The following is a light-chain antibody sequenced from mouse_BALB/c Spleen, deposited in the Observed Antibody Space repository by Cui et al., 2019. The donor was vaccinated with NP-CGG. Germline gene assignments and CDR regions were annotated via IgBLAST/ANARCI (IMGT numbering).Light chain of an antibody. J-gene: IGLJ1*01. CDR3: ALWYSNHWV. CDR1: TGAVTTSNY. CDR2: GTN. Sequence: QAVVTQESALTTSPGETVTLTCRSSTGAVTTSNYANWVQEKPDHFFTGLIGGTNNRAPGVPARFSGSLIGDKAALTNTGAQTEDEAIYFCALWYSNHWVFGGGTKLTVL. V-gene: IGLV1*01.